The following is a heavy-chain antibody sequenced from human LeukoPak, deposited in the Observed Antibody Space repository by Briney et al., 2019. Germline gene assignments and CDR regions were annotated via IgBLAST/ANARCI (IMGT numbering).Heavy chain of an antibody. D-gene: IGHD3-22*01. CDR2: INQDGSEK. J-gene: IGHJ5*02. CDR3: ARVGYYYDGSRFDP. V-gene: IGHV3-7*01. Sequence: PGGTLRLSCAASGFTFSTYGMSWVRQAPGKGLEWVAHINQDGSEKYYVDSVKGRFTISRDNAKNTLYLQMNSLRAEDTAVYYCARVGYYYDGSRFDPLGQGTLVTVSS. CDR1: GFTFSTYG.